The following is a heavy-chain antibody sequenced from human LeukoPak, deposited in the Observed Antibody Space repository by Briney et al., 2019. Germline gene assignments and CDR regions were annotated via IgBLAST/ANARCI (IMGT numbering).Heavy chain of an antibody. CDR3: ARRLYGYYYYYMDV. CDR1: GGSISTSNYY. Sequence: SETLSLTCTVSGGSISTSNYYWGWIRQPPGKGLEWIGNIFYSGSTYYSPSLKSRVTISVDTSKNQFSLKLSSVTAADTAVYYCARRLYGYYYYYMDVWGKGTTVTISS. CDR2: IFYSGST. V-gene: IGHV4-39*07. D-gene: IGHD2-8*01. J-gene: IGHJ6*03.